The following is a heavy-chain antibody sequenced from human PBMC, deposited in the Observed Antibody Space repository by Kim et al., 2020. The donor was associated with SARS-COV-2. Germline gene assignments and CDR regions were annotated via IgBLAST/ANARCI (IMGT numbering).Heavy chain of an antibody. CDR3: AKGYREVDSGSSYVTFDY. J-gene: IGHJ4*02. CDR1: GFTFSNYA. D-gene: IGHD3-10*01. V-gene: IGHV3-23*01. Sequence: GGSLRLSCAASGFTFSNYAMSWVRQAPGKGLEWVSSVTSNGVSRYYADSVKGRFTISRDISQNTFYLQMNSLRVEDTAVYYCAKGYREVDSGSSYVTFDYWGQGTLVTVSS. CDR2: VTSNGVSR.